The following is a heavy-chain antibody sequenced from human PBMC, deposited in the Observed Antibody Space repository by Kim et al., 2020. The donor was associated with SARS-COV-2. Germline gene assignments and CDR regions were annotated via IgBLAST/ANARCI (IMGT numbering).Heavy chain of an antibody. D-gene: IGHD6-19*01. V-gene: IGHV4-30-2*04. Sequence: STYYDPSLMSRVTISVDASNNQCSLKLSSVTAADTAVYYCARVDSSGFDYWGQGTLVTVSS. CDR3: ARVDSSGFDY. J-gene: IGHJ4*02. CDR2: ST.